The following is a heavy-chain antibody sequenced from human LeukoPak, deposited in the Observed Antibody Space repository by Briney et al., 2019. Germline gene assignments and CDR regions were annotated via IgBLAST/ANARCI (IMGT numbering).Heavy chain of an antibody. CDR3: ARDFSSSSTVYYYYYMDV. CDR1: DASISSTNW. Sequence: PSETLSLTCGVSDASISSTNWWSWVRQPPGKGLERIGNIYYSGSTYYSPSLKSRVTTSVDKSKNQFSLKLSSVTAADTAIYYCARDFSSSSTVYYYYYMDVWGKGTTVTVSS. J-gene: IGHJ6*03. D-gene: IGHD6-6*01. V-gene: IGHV4-4*02. CDR2: IYYSGST.